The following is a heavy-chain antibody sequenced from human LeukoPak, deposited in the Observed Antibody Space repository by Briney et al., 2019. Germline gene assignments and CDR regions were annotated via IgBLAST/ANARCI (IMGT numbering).Heavy chain of an antibody. V-gene: IGHV3-74*01. CDR3: ARESSSCHHY. CDR2: IYTDGRST. Sequence: QAGGSLRLSCAASGFTFSSYWMHWVRQAPGKGLVWAARIYTDGRSTSYAGSVKGRFTISRDNAKNMLYLQMNSLRADDTAVYYCARESSSCHHYWGQGTLVTVSS. J-gene: IGHJ4*02. CDR1: GFTFSSYW. D-gene: IGHD6-13*01.